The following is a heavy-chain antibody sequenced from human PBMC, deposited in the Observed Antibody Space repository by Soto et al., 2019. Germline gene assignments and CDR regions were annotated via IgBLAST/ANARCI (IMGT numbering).Heavy chain of an antibody. V-gene: IGHV1-69*04. D-gene: IGHD3-10*01. CDR1: GYTFTTYN. J-gene: IGHJ3*01. CDR2: IIPILGIA. CDR3: ARDGSGRYDALDC. Sequence: SVKVSCKASGYTFTTYNINWVRQATGQGLEWMGRIIPILGIANYAQKFQGRVTITADKSTSTAYMELSSLRSEDTAVYYCARDGSGRYDALDCCDKGTRITV.